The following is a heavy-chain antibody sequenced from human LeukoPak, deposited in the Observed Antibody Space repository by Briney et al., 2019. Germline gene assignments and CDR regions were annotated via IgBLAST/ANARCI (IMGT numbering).Heavy chain of an antibody. V-gene: IGHV4-30-2*01. D-gene: IGHD5-18*01. CDR2: IYHSGST. Sequence: SQTLSLTCTVSGGSISSGGYYWSWIRQPPGKGLEWIGYIYHSGSTYYNPSLKSRVTISVDRSKNQFSLKLSSVTAADTAVYYCARGMPFLSAMVKNFDYWGQGTLVTVSS. J-gene: IGHJ4*02. CDR1: GGSISSGGYY. CDR3: ARGMPFLSAMVKNFDY.